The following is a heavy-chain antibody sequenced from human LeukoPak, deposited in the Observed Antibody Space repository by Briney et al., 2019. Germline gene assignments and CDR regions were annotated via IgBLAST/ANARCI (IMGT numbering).Heavy chain of an antibody. Sequence: GGSLRLSCAASGFTFSSYSMNWVRQAPGKGLEWISSISSSSSYIYYADSVKGRFTISRDNAKNSLYLQMNSLRAEDTAVYYCARDTGEYYDILTGTFDYWGQGTLVTVSS. CDR2: ISSSSSYI. CDR1: GFTFSSYS. V-gene: IGHV3-21*01. D-gene: IGHD3-9*01. CDR3: ARDTGEYYDILTGTFDY. J-gene: IGHJ4*02.